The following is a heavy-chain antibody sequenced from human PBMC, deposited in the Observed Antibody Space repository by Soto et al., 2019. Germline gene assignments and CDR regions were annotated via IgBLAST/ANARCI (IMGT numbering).Heavy chain of an antibody. J-gene: IGHJ2*01. CDR3: ARVMTAADWHFDL. V-gene: IGHV4-34*01. Sequence: SETLSLTCAVYGESLGGYYWSWIRQPPGKGLEWIGEVHHSGSTNYNPSLKSQVTISLDTSKNQFFLKLNSVTAADTAVYFCARVMTAADWHFDLWGRGTLVTVSS. CDR2: VHHSGST. CDR1: GESLGGYY. D-gene: IGHD2-21*02.